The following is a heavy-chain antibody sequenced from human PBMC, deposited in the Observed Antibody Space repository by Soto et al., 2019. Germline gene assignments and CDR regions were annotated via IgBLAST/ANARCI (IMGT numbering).Heavy chain of an antibody. V-gene: IGHV5-51*01. CDR1: GYSFTSYW. CDR2: IYPGDSDT. Sequence: GESLKISCKGSGYSFTSYWIGWVRQMPGKGLEWMGIIYPGDSDTRYSPSFQGQVTISADKSISTAYLQWSSLKASDTAMYYCARHFFSHGLAMDVWGKGTTVTVSS. D-gene: IGHD3-3*01. CDR3: ARHFFSHGLAMDV. J-gene: IGHJ6*03.